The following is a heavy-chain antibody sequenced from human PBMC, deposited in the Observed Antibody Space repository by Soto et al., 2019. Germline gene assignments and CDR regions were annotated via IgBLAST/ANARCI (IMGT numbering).Heavy chain of an antibody. CDR1: GGTFSSYA. V-gene: IGHV1-69*06. CDR3: ASPIADSGTSVAYTQYGMDV. D-gene: IGHD1-26*01. CDR2: IIPIFGTA. Sequence: ASVKVSCKASGGTFSSYAISWVRQAPGQGLEWMGGIIPIFGTANYAQKFQGRVTITADKSTSTAYMEPSSLRSEDTAVYYCASPIADSGTSVAYTQYGMDVSGHGTTVTVS. J-gene: IGHJ6*02.